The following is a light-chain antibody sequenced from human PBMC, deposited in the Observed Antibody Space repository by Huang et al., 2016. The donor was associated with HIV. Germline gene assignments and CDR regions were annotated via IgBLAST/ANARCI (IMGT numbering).Light chain of an antibody. V-gene: IGKV1-39*01. CDR3: QQSYSAPPDT. CDR1: QSITTY. J-gene: IGKJ2*01. CDR2: SAS. Sequence: DIQMTQSPSSLSASIGDTVTFTCRASQSITTYLNWYQQRPGKAPELLIHSASNLQSGVPSRFSGSGSGTHFDHTISGLQPEDFATYYCQQSYSAPPDTFGQGTRLEFK.